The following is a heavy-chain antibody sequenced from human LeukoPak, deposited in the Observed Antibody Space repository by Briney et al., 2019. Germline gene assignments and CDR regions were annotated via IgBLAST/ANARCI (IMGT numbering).Heavy chain of an antibody. CDR2: IYRSGTT. J-gene: IGHJ5*02. CDR3: SRLSYVAGAPKVSWFDP. V-gene: IGHV4-38-2*02. D-gene: IGHD3-10*02. Sequence: SETLSLTCTVSAYSISDGWVWGMIRQPPAKGLVWIGSIYRSGTTYYNTSLKTRVTMSVDTSNNKFSLTLTSVTAADTAMNYCSRLSYVAGAPKVSWFDPWGQGTLVTVSS. CDR1: AYSISDGWV.